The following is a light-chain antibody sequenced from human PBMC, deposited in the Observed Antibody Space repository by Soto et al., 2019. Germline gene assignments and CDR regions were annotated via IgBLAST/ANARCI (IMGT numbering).Light chain of an antibody. CDR1: QSVSSSY. CDR3: QQYGSSPRT. J-gene: IGKJ4*01. V-gene: IGKV3-20*01. Sequence: EIVLTQSPGTLSLSPGERATLSCRASQSVSSSYLAWYQQKPGQAPRLLIFGASSRATGIPDRISGSGSATDFTLTISRLEPEDFAVYYCQQYGSSPRTFGGGTKVDIK. CDR2: GAS.